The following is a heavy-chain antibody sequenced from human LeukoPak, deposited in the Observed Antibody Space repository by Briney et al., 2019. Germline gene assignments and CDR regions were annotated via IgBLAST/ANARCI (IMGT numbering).Heavy chain of an antibody. CDR2: INPSGGST. CDR3: AREGRNREWFDP. J-gene: IGHJ5*02. V-gene: IGHV1-46*01. Sequence: ASVKVSCKASGYTFTSCYMHWVRQAPGQGLEWMGIINPSGGSTSYAQKFQGRVTMTRDTSTSTVYMELSSLRSEDTAVYYCAREGRNREWFDPWGQGTLVTVSS. CDR1: GYTFTSCY.